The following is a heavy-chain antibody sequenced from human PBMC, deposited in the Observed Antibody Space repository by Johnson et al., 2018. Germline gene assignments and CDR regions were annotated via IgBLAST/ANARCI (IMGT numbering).Heavy chain of an antibody. CDR1: GFTFSSYG. V-gene: IGHV3-30*03. CDR3: ARGGYYYYYHMDV. Sequence: VQLLESGGGVVKPGRSLRLSWAASGFTFSSYGMHWVRQAPGKGLEWVAVISYDGSNKYYVDSVKGRFTISRDNAKNSLYLQMNRLRAEDTAVYYCARGGYYYYYHMDVWGNGTTVTVSS. D-gene: IGHD5-12*01. J-gene: IGHJ6*03. CDR2: ISYDGSNK.